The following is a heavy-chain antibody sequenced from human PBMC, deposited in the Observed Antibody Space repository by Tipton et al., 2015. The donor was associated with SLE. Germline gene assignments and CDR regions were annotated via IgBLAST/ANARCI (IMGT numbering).Heavy chain of an antibody. CDR3: ARLSASIGY. D-gene: IGHD2/OR15-2a*01. CDR1: SDSISGSSYY. V-gene: IGHV4-39*07. J-gene: IGHJ4*02. Sequence: TLSLTCTVSSDSISGSSYYWGWIRQPPGKGLEWIGSIYFTGSTYNSPSLKSRVTISVDTSKNHFSLNLTSVTAADTALYYCARLSASIGYWGQGALVTVSS. CDR2: IYFTGST.